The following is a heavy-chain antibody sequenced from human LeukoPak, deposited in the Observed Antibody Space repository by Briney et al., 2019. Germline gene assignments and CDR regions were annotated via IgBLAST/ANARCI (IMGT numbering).Heavy chain of an antibody. J-gene: IGHJ4*02. V-gene: IGHV3-48*03. CDR3: ARGYSYRYY. CDR1: GFTFSSYE. CDR2: ISSSGSTI. D-gene: IGHD5-18*01. Sequence: GGSLRLSCAASGFTFSSYEMNWVRQAPGKGLEWVSYISSSGSTIHYADAVKGRFTISRDNAKNSLYLQMNSLRAEDTAVYYCARGYSYRYYWGQGTLVTVSS.